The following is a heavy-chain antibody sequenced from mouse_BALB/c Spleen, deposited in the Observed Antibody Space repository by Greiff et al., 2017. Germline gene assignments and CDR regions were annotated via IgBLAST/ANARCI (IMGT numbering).Heavy chain of an antibody. CDR3: SYAGNYFDY. CDR2: IDPENGDT. CDR1: GFNIKDYY. V-gene: IGHV14-4*02. Sequence: VHVKQSGAELVRSGASVKLSCTASGFNIKDYYMHWVKQRPEQGLEWIGWIDPENGDTEYAPKFQGKATMTADTSSNTAYLQLSSLTSEDTAVYYCSYAGNYFDYWGQGTTLTVSS. D-gene: IGHD1-1*01. J-gene: IGHJ2*01.